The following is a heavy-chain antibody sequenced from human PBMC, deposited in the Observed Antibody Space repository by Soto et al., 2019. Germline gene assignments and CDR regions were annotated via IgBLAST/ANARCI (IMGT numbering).Heavy chain of an antibody. D-gene: IGHD1-1*01. CDR3: ARDIPQRQGRNMDV. V-gene: IGHV4-31*02. J-gene: IGHJ6*02. Sequence: ASETLSLTCTVTGGSMTSGDQYWTWIRHRPGEGLEWFGYINHRGSLYYNPSLKSRVSMSVDTSKNQFSLNLSSVTAADTAVYYCARDIPQRQGRNMDVGGQGTTGTVS. CDR1: GGSMTSGDQY. CDR2: INHRGSL.